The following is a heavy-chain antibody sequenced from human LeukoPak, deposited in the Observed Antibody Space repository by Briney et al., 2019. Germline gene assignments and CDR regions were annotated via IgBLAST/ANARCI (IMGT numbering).Heavy chain of an antibody. J-gene: IGHJ6*02. CDR2: IIPIFGTA. V-gene: IGHV1-69*13. CDR1: GGTFSSYA. CDR3: ASSVVVAATDYYYYGMDV. Sequence: SVKVSCKASGGTFSSYAISWVRQAPGQGLEWMGGIIPIFGTANYAQKFQGRVTITADESTSTAYMELSSLRSEGTAVYYCASSVVVAATDYYYYGMDVWGQGTTVTVSS. D-gene: IGHD2-15*01.